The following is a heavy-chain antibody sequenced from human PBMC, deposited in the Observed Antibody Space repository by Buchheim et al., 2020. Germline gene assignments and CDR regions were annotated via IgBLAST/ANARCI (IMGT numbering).Heavy chain of an antibody. CDR1: GFKFNDYA. J-gene: IGHJ6*02. V-gene: IGHV3-9*01. Sequence: EVHLVESGGDLVQPGRSLRLSCVGSGFKFNDYAMHWVRQAPGKGLEWASGISWDSGSLGYADSVKGRFTISRDNAKNALYLQMNSLRAEDTALYYCAKDMTWNFYYGMDVWGQGTT. CDR3: AKDMTWNFYYGMDV. CDR2: ISWDSGSL.